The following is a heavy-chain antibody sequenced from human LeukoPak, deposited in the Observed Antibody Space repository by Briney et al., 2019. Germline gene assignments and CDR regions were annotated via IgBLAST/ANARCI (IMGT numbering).Heavy chain of an antibody. CDR3: ARGERWLLY. V-gene: IGHV3-30-3*01. D-gene: IGHD5-24*01. J-gene: IGHJ4*02. CDR2: MSYGGTNK. Sequence: GGSLRRSCAASGFTFSRDTMHWVRQAPGKGLEWVAVMSYGGTNKFYADSVKGRFTISRDNSKSTLYLQMDSLRAEDTALYYCARGERWLLYWGQGSLVTVSS. CDR1: GFTFSRDT.